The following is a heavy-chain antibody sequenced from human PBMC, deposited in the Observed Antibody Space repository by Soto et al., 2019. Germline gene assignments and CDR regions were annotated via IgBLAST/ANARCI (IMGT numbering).Heavy chain of an antibody. CDR1: GGSISSGDYY. Sequence: QVQLQESGPGLVKPSQTLSLTCTVSGGSISSGDYYWSWIRQPPGKGLEWIGYIYYSWTTYNNPSLKSRVTISVDTSKNQFSLKLSSVTAADTAVYYCAREHYYGSGSYYKWGQGTLVTVSS. D-gene: IGHD3-10*01. CDR2: IYYSWTT. V-gene: IGHV4-30-4*01. J-gene: IGHJ4*02. CDR3: AREHYYGSGSYYK.